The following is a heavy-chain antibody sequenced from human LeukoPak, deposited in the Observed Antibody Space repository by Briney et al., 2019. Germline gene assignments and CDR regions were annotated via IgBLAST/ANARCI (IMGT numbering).Heavy chain of an antibody. D-gene: IGHD1-26*01. CDR2: IYYSGTT. V-gene: IGHV4-39*02. CDR1: GGSISSSTYY. Sequence: SETLSLTCNVSGGSISSSTYYWGWIRQPPGKGLEGIGSIYYSGTTYYNPSLKSRVTISVDTSRNLFSLNLSSVIAADTAVYYCAREGSGSYYYNYYYMDVWGKGTTVTVSS. CDR3: AREGSGSYYYNYYYMDV. J-gene: IGHJ6*03.